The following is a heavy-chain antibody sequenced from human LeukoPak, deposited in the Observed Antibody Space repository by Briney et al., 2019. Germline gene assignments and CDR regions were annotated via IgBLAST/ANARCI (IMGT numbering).Heavy chain of an antibody. CDR3: ARLDNSGYYFIDY. CDR1: GGSISSRHCY. Sequence: SETLSLTCTVSGGSISSRHCYWGWIRQPPGKGLERIGSIFYSGSTYYNPSLKSRVTISVDTSKNQFSLKLTSVTAADTAVYYCARLDNSGYYFIDYWGQGTLVTVSS. J-gene: IGHJ4*02. V-gene: IGHV4-39*01. CDR2: IFYSGST. D-gene: IGHD3-22*01.